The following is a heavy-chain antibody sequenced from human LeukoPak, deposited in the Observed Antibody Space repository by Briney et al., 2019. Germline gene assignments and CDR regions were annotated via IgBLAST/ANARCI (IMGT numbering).Heavy chain of an antibody. CDR2: IYYSGST. Sequence: SATLSLTCTVSGGSISSSSYYWGWIRQPPGKGLEWIGSIYYSGSTYYNPSLKSRVTISVDTSKNQFSLKLSPVTAADTAVYYCARGEWLRSWFAYWGQGTLVTVSS. CDR1: GGSISSSSYY. CDR3: ARGEWLRSWFAY. D-gene: IGHD5-12*01. V-gene: IGHV4-39*07. J-gene: IGHJ4*02.